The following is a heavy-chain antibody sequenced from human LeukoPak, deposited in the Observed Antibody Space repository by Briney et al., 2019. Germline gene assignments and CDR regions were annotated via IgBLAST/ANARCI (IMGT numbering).Heavy chain of an antibody. CDR1: GDSVSSNSAA. Sequence: SQTLSLTFAISGDSVSSNSAAWNWIRQSPSRGLEWLGRTYSRSKWYNDYALSVESRITINPDTSKNQFSLQLNSVTPEDTAVYYCAREGRDGYNFDYWGQGTLVAVSS. V-gene: IGHV6-1*01. J-gene: IGHJ4*02. CDR2: TYSRSKWYN. D-gene: IGHD5-24*01. CDR3: AREGRDGYNFDY.